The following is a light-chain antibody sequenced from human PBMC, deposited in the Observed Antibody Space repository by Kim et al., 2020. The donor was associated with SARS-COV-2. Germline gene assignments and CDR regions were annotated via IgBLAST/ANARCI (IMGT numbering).Light chain of an antibody. Sequence: QSALTQPRSVSGSPGQSVTISCTGTSSDVGGYNYVSWYQQHPGKAPKLMIYDVSKRPSGVPDRFSGSKSGNTASLTISGLQAEDEADYYCCSYAGSRVFGGGTQLTVL. CDR3: CSYAGSRV. V-gene: IGLV2-11*01. CDR1: SSDVGGYNY. J-gene: IGLJ3*02. CDR2: DVS.